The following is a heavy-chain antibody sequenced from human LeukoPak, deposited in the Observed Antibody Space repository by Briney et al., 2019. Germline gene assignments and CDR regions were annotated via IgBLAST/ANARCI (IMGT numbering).Heavy chain of an antibody. CDR3: AREVGSGWNYFDL. CDR1: GFTFSSYG. V-gene: IGHV3-30*02. CDR2: IRYDGSNK. Sequence: GGSLRLSCAASGFTFSSYGMHWVRQAPGKGLEWVAFIRYDGSNKYYADSVKGRFTISRDNAKNSLYLQMNSLRAEDTAVYFCAREVGSGWNYFDLWGQGTLVTVSS. D-gene: IGHD6-25*01. J-gene: IGHJ4*02.